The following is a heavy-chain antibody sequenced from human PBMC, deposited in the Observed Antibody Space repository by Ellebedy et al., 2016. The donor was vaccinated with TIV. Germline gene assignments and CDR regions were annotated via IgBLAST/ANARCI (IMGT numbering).Heavy chain of an antibody. CDR3: TRSYGSGSFLYVKFAFDI. V-gene: IGHV3-49*03. Sequence: GESLKISCTASGFTFGDYAMSWFRQAPGKGLEWVGFIRSKAYGGTTEYAASVKGRFTISRDDSKSIAYLQMNSLKTEDTAVYYCTRSYGSGSFLYVKFAFDIWGQGTMVTVSS. D-gene: IGHD3-10*01. CDR1: GFTFGDYA. J-gene: IGHJ3*02. CDR2: IRSKAYGGTT.